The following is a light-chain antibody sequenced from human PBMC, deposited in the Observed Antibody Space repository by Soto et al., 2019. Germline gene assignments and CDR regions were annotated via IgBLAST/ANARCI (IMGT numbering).Light chain of an antibody. CDR3: QQYGSSPFT. V-gene: IGKV3-20*01. CDR2: GAS. J-gene: IGKJ4*01. CDR1: QSVSSNH. Sequence: IVLTQSPGTLSLSPGERATFSCRASQSVSSNHLAWYQQKFGQPPRLLIYGASNRATGIPDRFSGSGSGTDFILSISRLEPEDFAVYYCQQYGSSPFTFGGGTKVEIK.